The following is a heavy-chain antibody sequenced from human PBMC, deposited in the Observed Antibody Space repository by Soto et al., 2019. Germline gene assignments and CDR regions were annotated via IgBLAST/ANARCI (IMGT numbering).Heavy chain of an antibody. V-gene: IGHV3-7*03. J-gene: IGHJ6*02. CDR1: GFPFSSHW. D-gene: IGHD2-15*01. CDR3: ARLDCSGGSCYPYYYYGMDV. Sequence: EVQLGESGGGLVQPGGSLKPSFAASGFPFSSHWMSWGRQAPGKGLEWGAQIKQDGSEKYYVDSVKGRFTISRDNAKNSLYLQMNSLRAEDTAVYYCARLDCSGGSCYPYYYYGMDVWGQGTTVTVSS. CDR2: IKQDGSEK.